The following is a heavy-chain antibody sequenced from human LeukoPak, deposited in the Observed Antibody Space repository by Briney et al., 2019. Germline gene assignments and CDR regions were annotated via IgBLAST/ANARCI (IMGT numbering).Heavy chain of an antibody. V-gene: IGHV5-51*01. J-gene: IGHJ2*01. D-gene: IGHD2-21*02. Sequence: GESLKISCKGSGYIFSNYWIGWVRQMPGKGLEWMGIIYPGDSNTRYSPSFQGQVTISVGKSITTAYLQWSSLQASDTAIYFCARVVVVTSTHWYFDLWGRGSLVTVFS. CDR1: GYIFSNYW. CDR3: ARVVVVTSTHWYFDL. CDR2: IYPGDSNT.